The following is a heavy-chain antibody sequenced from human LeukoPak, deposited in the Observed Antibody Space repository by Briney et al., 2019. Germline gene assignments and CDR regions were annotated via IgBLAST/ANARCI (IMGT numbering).Heavy chain of an antibody. CDR2: ISGSGGST. D-gene: IGHD3-9*01. Sequence: GGSLRLSCAASGFTFSSDAMSWVRQAPGKGLEWVSAISGSGGSTYYADSVKGRFTISRDNSKNTLYLQMNSLRAEDTAVYYCAKDVLRYFDWSSSADYFDYWGQGTLVTVSS. V-gene: IGHV3-23*01. J-gene: IGHJ4*02. CDR3: AKDVLRYFDWSSSADYFDY. CDR1: GFTFSSDA.